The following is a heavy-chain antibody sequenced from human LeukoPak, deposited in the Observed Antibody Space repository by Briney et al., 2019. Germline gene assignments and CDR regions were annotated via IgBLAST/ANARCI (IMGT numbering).Heavy chain of an antibody. J-gene: IGHJ4*02. D-gene: IGHD6-19*01. CDR3: ARGGIAVAGPGY. CDR1: GGTFSSYA. V-gene: IGHV1-69*04. CDR2: IIPIFGIA. Sequence: SVKVSCKASGGTFSSYAISWVRQAPGQGLEWMGRIIPIFGIASYAQKFQGRVTITADKSTSTAYMELSSLRSEDTAVYYCARGGIAVAGPGYWGQGTLVTVSS.